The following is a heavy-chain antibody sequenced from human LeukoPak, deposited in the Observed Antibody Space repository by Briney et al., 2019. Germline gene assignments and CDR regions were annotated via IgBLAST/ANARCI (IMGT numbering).Heavy chain of an antibody. D-gene: IGHD4-17*01. CDR1: GYTFTGYY. Sequence: ASVKVSCKASGYTFTGYYMHWVRQAPGQGLEWMGWINPNSGGTNYAQKFQGRVTMTRDTSISTAYMELSRLRSDDTAVYYCARTPPATVTTYPYYYYYMDVWGKGTTVTVSS. CDR2: INPNSGGT. J-gene: IGHJ6*03. CDR3: ARTPPATVTTYPYYYYYMDV. V-gene: IGHV1-2*02.